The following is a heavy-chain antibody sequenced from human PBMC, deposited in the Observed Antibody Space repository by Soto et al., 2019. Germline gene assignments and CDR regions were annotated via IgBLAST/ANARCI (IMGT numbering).Heavy chain of an antibody. V-gene: IGHV4-39*01. D-gene: IGHD3-10*01. CDR2: IYYSGST. Sequence: QLQLQESGPGLVKPSETLSLTCTVSGGSISSSSYYWGWIRQPPGKGLEWIGSIYYSGSTYYNPSLKSRVPIHADTSKRQFSLTLRSVAAADTAAYYCARRRRCGELWGDAFDIWGQGTMVTVSS. CDR3: ARRRRCGELWGDAFDI. CDR1: GGSISSSSYY. J-gene: IGHJ3*02.